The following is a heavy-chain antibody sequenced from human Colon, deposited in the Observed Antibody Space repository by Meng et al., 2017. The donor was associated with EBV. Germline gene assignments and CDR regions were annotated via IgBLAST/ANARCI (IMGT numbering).Heavy chain of an antibody. CDR3: ARGDGSESGNWFDP. Sequence: VQLQQWGAGLLRPSETLSRTVAVYGGSFSGYYWSWIRQPPGKGLEWIGEINHSGSTHYNPSLKSRLTISVDTSKNQFSLKLSSVTAADTAVYYCARGDGSESGNWFDPWGQGTLVTVSS. CDR1: GGSFSGYY. V-gene: IGHV4-34*01. J-gene: IGHJ5*02. D-gene: IGHD3-10*01. CDR2: INHSGST.